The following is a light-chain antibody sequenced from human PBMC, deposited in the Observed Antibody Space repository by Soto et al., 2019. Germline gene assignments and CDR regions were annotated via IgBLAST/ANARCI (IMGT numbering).Light chain of an antibody. CDR2: DAS. CDR1: QDISNY. V-gene: IGKV1-33*01. Sequence: DIQMTQSPSSLSASVGDRVTITCQASQDISNYLNWYQQKPGKAPKLLIYDASNLETGVPSRFSGSGSGTDFTFTISSLQPEDIATYYCQQYDNLPYLLTFGGGTKVDIK. J-gene: IGKJ4*01. CDR3: QQYDNLPYLLT.